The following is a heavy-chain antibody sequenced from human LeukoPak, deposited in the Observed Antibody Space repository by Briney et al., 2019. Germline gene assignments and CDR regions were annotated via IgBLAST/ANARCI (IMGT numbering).Heavy chain of an antibody. J-gene: IGHJ4*02. CDR2: ISGTGGKT. Sequence: PGGSLRLSCAASGFTFSTYTINWVRQAPGKGLEWVSVISGTGGKTYYADSVKGRFSVSRDNSKNTLYLQLNSLRAEDTAVYYCARRRCNSDSCPLGYWGQGTLVIVSS. V-gene: IGHV3-23*01. CDR3: ARRRCNSDSCPLGY. D-gene: IGHD2/OR15-2a*01. CDR1: GFTFSTYT.